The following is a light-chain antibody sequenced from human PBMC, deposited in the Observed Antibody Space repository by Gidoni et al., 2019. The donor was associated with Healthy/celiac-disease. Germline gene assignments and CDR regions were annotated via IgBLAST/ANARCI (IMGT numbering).Light chain of an antibody. CDR3: QKYYSTPTWT. CDR2: WAS. CDR1: PSVLYSSNNKNY. V-gene: IGKV4-1*01. J-gene: IGKJ1*01. Sequence: DIVMTQSPDSLAVSLGERATINCKSIPSVLYSSNNKNYLAWYQQKPGQPPKLLIYWASTRESGVPDRFSGSGSGTDFTLTISSLQAEDVAVYYCQKYYSTPTWTFGQGTKVEIK.